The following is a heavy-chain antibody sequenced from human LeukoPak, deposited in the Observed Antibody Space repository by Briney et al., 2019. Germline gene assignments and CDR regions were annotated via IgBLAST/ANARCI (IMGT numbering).Heavy chain of an antibody. D-gene: IGHD2-2*02. V-gene: IGHV3-48*01. CDR2: ISSSSSSI. CDR3: AIIPAAISAIRGS. Sequence: GGSLRLSCAASGFTFSSYTTNWVRQAPGKGLEWVSYISSSSSSIYYADSVKGRFTISRDNAKNSLYLQMNSLRAEDTAVYYCAIIPAAISAIRGSWGQGTLVTVSS. CDR1: GFTFSSYT. J-gene: IGHJ5*02.